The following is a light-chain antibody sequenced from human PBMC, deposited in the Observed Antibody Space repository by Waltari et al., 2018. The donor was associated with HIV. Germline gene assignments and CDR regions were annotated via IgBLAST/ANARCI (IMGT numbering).Light chain of an antibody. CDR1: SSDVGGYNY. Sequence: QSALTQPASVSGSPGQSITISCTGTSSDVGGYNYVSWYQQHPGKDPKLIIYEVRNRPSGFSNRFSGSRAGHTASLTISGLQADDEAHYYCSSYTSSTTYVFGTGTKVTVL. CDR3: SSYTSSTTYV. CDR2: EVR. V-gene: IGLV2-14*01. J-gene: IGLJ1*01.